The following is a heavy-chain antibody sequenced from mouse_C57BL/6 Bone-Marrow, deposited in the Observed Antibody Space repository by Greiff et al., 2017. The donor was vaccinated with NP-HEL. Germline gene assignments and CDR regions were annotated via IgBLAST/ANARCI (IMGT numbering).Heavy chain of an antibody. CDR1: GYTFTSYW. V-gene: IGHV1-64*01. D-gene: IGHD1-1*01. Sequence: VQLQQPGAELVKPGASVKLSCKASGYTFTSYWMHWVKQRPGQGLEWIGMIHPNSGSTNYNEKFKSKATLNVDKSYSTAYMQLSILTSEASAVYYCASPYYYGSSRFAYWGQGTLVTVSA. CDR3: ASPYYYGSSRFAY. J-gene: IGHJ3*01. CDR2: IHPNSGST.